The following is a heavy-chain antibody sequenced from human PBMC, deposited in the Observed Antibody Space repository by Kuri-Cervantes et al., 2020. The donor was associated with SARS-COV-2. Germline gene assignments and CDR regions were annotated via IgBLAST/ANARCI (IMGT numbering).Heavy chain of an antibody. CDR1: GFTFDDYA. J-gene: IGHJ5*02. CDR3: AKGGNRDNWFDP. V-gene: IGHV3-9*01. D-gene: IGHD1-14*01. CDR2: ISWNSGSI. Sequence: GGSLRLSCAASGFTFDDYAMHWVRQAPGKGLEWVSGISWNSGSIGYADSVKGRFTISRDNAKNSLYLQMNSLRAEDTAVYYCAKGGNRDNWFDPWGQGTLVTVSS.